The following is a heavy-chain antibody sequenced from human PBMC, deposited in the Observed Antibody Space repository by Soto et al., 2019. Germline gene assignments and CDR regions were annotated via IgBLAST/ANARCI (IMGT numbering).Heavy chain of an antibody. CDR1: GFTFSTFA. CDR2: ISHDGRIE. CDR3: ARDGLPDDFRSGGYWFDP. J-gene: IGHJ5*02. D-gene: IGHD3-3*01. Sequence: GGSLRLSCAASGFTFSTFAFHWGRQAPGEGLEWVALISHDGRIEKYADSVKGRFTISRDNSKNTLYMQMDSLRLEDTGVYYCARDGLPDDFRSGGYWFDPWGQGTQVTVSS. V-gene: IGHV3-30-3*01.